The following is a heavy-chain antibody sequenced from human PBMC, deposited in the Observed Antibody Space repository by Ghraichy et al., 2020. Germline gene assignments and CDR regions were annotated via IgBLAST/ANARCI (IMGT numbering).Heavy chain of an antibody. V-gene: IGHV4-39*01. D-gene: IGHD6-19*01. CDR1: GGSISSSSYY. CDR3: ASSPLYSSGYDY. CDR2: IYYSGST. J-gene: IGHJ4*02. Sequence: SETLSLTCTVSGGSISSSSYYWGWIRQPPGKGLEWIGSIYYSGSTSYNPSLKSRVPISVDTSKNQFSLQLSSVTAAATAGYYCASSPLYSSGYDYWGQGTLVTVSS.